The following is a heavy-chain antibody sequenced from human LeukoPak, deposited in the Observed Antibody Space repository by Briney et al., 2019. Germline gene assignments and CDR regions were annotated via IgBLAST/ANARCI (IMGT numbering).Heavy chain of an antibody. J-gene: IGHJ5*02. CDR2: IYTSGST. Sequence: SETLSLTCTVSGGSISSYYRSWIRQPAAKGLEWIGRIYTSGSTNYNPSLKSRVTMSVDTSKNQFSLKLSSVTAADTAVYYCASSSSWYLHWFDPWGQGTLVTVSS. D-gene: IGHD6-13*01. CDR1: GGSISSYY. V-gene: IGHV4-4*07. CDR3: ASSSSWYLHWFDP.